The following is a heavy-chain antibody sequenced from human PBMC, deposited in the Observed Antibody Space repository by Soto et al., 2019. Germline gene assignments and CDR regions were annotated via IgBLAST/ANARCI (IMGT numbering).Heavy chain of an antibody. CDR2: ISSSSSYI. V-gene: IGHV3-21*01. CDR1: GFTFSSYS. J-gene: IGHJ3*02. Sequence: GGSLRLSCAASGFTFSSYSMNWVRQAPGKGLEWVSSISSSSSYIYYADSVKGRFTISRDNAKNSLYLQMNSLRAEDTAVYYCARDSVWGSYRLDAFDIWGQGSMVTV. D-gene: IGHD3-16*02. CDR3: ARDSVWGSYRLDAFDI.